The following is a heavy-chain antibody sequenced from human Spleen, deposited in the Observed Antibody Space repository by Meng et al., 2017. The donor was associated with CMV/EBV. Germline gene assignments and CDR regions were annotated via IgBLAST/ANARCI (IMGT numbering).Heavy chain of an antibody. Sequence: GFRIDDYTMNWGRQAPGKGLEWVCLINWDGTSAYYADSVRGRFTISRDNSKNSLYLQMNSLKTEDTALYFCAKVGNIWGAAGLFFDYWGRGTLVTVSS. CDR3: AKVGNIWGAAGLFFDY. V-gene: IGHV3-43*01. CDR1: GFRIDDYT. J-gene: IGHJ4*02. CDR2: INWDGTSA. D-gene: IGHD6-25*01.